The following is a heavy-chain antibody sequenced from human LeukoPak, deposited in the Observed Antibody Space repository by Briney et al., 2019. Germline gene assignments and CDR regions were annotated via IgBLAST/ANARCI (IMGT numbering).Heavy chain of an antibody. J-gene: IGHJ4*02. V-gene: IGHV3-23*01. D-gene: IGHD5-18*01. Sequence: GGSLRFSCAASGFTFSSYAMSWVRQAPGKGLEWVSAISGSGGSTYYADSVKGRFTISRDNSKNTLYLQMNSLRAEDTAVYYCARDTAMVRPFDYWGQGTLVTVSS. CDR2: ISGSGGST. CDR1: GFTFSSYA. CDR3: ARDTAMVRPFDY.